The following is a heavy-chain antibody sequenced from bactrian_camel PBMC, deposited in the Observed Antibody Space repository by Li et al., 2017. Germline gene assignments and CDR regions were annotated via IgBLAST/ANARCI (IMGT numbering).Heavy chain of an antibody. CDR1: GYPWSDTNSNA. V-gene: IGHV3S64*01. Sequence: DVQLVESGGASVQPGGSLTLSCSVSGYPWSDTNSNAIAWFRQAQGREREGVACLYTTSGSTYYSGSVKGRFTISRDYAKNTMYLQMDSLKPEDTAMYYCAAREGPCFTPLNLDGSGVAYWGKGTQVTVS. J-gene: IGHJ7*01. D-gene: IGHD3*01. CDR2: LYTTSGST.